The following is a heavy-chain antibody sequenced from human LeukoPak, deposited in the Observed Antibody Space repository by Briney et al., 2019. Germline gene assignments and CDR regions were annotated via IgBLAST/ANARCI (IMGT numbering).Heavy chain of an antibody. CDR1: GYSFTSYG. J-gene: IGHJ4*02. D-gene: IGHD5-18*01. V-gene: IGHV1-18*01. Sequence: ASVKVSCKASGYSFTSYGINWVRRASGQGLEWRGWISTDNGNTDYAQTLQGRVTMTTDTSTSTAYMELRSLSSDDTAVYYCARGYSYGYGPLDYWGQGTLVTVSS. CDR2: ISTDNGNT. CDR3: ARGYSYGYGPLDY.